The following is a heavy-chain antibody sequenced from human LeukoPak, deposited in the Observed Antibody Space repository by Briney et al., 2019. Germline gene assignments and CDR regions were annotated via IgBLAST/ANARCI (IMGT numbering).Heavy chain of an antibody. CDR1: GFTFSSYW. D-gene: IGHD3-22*01. Sequence: AGGSLRPSCAASGFTFSSYWMSWVRQAPGKGLEWVANIKQDGSEKYYVDSVKGRFTISRDNAKNSLYLQMNSLRAEDTAVYYCARDQDYYYDSSGYYCDYWGQGTLVTVSS. J-gene: IGHJ4*02. CDR3: ARDQDYYYDSSGYYCDY. V-gene: IGHV3-7*01. CDR2: IKQDGSEK.